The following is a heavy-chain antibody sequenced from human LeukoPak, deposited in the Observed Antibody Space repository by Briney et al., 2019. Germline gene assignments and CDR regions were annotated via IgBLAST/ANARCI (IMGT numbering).Heavy chain of an antibody. V-gene: IGHV3-48*03. CDR3: ARDLRPTYYYDSSGRGFDP. D-gene: IGHD3-22*01. J-gene: IGHJ5*02. CDR1: GFTFSSYE. CDR2: ISSSGSTI. Sequence: GGSLRLSCAASGFTFSSYEMNWVRQAPGKGLEGVSYISSSGSTIDYADSVKGRFTISRYNAKNSLYMQMNSLRAEDTAVYYCARDLRPTYYYDSSGRGFDPWGQGTLVTVSS.